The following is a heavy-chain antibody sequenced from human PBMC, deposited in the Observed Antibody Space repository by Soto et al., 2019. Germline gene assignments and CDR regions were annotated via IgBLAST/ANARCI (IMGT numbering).Heavy chain of an antibody. V-gene: IGHV4-31*03. CDR1: GGSISSGGYY. CDR2: IYYSGST. CDR3: SRALFYDYIWGSYRWDDACAI. D-gene: IGHD3-16*02. J-gene: IGHJ3*02. Sequence: SETLSLTCTVSGGSISSGGYYWSWIRQHPGKGQEWIGYIYYSGSTYYNPSLKSRVTISVDTSKNQFSLKLSSVTAADTAVYYCSRALFYDYIWGSYRWDDACAIWGQGTMVT.